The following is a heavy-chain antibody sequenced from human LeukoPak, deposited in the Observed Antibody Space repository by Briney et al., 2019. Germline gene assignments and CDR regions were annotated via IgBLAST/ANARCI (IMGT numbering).Heavy chain of an antibody. CDR2: INPNSGGT. CDR3: ARGGSGSQYYYYYYYMDV. D-gene: IGHD3-10*01. V-gene: IGHV1-2*02. CDR1: GYTFTGYY. Sequence: ASVKVSCKASGYTFTGYYMHGVRQAPGQGLEWMGWINPNSGGTNYAQKFQGRVTMTRDTSSSTAYMELSRLRSDDTAVYYCARGGSGSQYYYYYYYMDVWGKGTTVTVSS. J-gene: IGHJ6*03.